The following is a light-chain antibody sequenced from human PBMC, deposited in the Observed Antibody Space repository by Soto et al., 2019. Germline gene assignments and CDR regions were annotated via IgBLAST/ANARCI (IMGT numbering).Light chain of an antibody. V-gene: IGKV1-27*01. J-gene: IGKJ1*01. Sequence: DFQMTQSQSSLSASVGDRVTITCWASQDISDHLAWYQHKPGKVAKLLIYEASTLQSGVPSRFSGGGSGTDFTLTIRSLQPEDVATYYCQKYNRTPRTFGQGTKRELK. CDR1: QDISDH. CDR3: QKYNRTPRT. CDR2: EAS.